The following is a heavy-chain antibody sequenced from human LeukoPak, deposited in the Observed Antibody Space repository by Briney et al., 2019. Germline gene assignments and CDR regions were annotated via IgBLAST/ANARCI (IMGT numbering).Heavy chain of an antibody. D-gene: IGHD3-22*01. CDR1: GFTFSRSA. CDR3: AKDGLYYDGSEHVYYFDS. J-gene: IGHJ4*02. Sequence: GGSLRLSCAASGFTFSRSAMTWVRQGPGRGLEFVASIIYSGGATYYADSVKGRFTISRDNSKNTLYLQMNSLRAEDTALYYCAKDGLYYDGSEHVYYFDSWGQGTLVTVSS. CDR2: IIYSGGAT. V-gene: IGHV3-23*01.